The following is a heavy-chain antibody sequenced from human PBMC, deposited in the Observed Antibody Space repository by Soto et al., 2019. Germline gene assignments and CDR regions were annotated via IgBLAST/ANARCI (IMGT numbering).Heavy chain of an antibody. J-gene: IGHJ4*02. CDR3: TRVRDYYDSSGPGRFYFDY. D-gene: IGHD3-22*01. CDR2: IRSKAYGGTT. V-gene: IGHV3-49*03. Sequence: GGSLRLSCTASGFTFGDYAMSWFRQAPGKGLEWVGFIRSKAYGGTTEYAASVKGRFTISRDDSKSIAYLQMNSLKTEDTAVYYCTRVRDYYDSSGPGRFYFDYWGQGTLVTVSS. CDR1: GFTFGDYA.